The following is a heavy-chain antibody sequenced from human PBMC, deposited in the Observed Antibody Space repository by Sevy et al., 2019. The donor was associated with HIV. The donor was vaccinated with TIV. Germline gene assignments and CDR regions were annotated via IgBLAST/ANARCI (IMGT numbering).Heavy chain of an antibody. Sequence: GGSLRLSCEASGFTFDAYAMHWVHQAPGKGLEWVSGISSNSGSIGYADSVKGRFTISRDNAKNSLYLQINSLRDEDTALYYCAKEMRSSGWYFFDYWGQGTLVTVSS. CDR1: GFTFDAYA. V-gene: IGHV3-9*01. D-gene: IGHD6-13*01. CDR3: AKEMRSSGWYFFDY. J-gene: IGHJ4*02. CDR2: ISSNSGSI.